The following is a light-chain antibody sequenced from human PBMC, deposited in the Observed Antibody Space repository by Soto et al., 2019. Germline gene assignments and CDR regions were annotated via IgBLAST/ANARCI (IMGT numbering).Light chain of an antibody. CDR3: EQTYSIPYT. CDR2: GAS. Sequence: DTQMTQYPSPLSASVGDRVAITCRASQSISNYLNWYQQKPGKAPKLLIYGASSLQSGVPSRFSGSGSGTDFTLTISSLQPEDFATYYCEQTYSIPYTFGQGTKLEIK. J-gene: IGKJ2*01. V-gene: IGKV1-39*01. CDR1: QSISNY.